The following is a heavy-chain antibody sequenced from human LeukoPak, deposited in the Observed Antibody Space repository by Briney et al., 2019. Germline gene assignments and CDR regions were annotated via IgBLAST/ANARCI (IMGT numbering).Heavy chain of an antibody. V-gene: IGHV1-46*01. CDR1: GYTFTSHY. Sequence: GASVKVSCKASGYTFTSHYMHWVRQAPGQGLEWMGIINPSGGSTSYAQKFQGRVTMTRDTSTSTVYMELSSLRSEDTAVYHCARGSAVGATESLGFDYWGQGTPVTVSS. J-gene: IGHJ4*02. D-gene: IGHD1-26*01. CDR2: INPSGGST. CDR3: ARGSAVGATESLGFDY.